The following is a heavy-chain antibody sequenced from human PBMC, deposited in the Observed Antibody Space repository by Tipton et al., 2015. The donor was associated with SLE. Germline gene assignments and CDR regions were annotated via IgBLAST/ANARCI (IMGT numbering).Heavy chain of an antibody. CDR3: ARGVSFDS. CDR2: INYSGTT. J-gene: IGHJ4*02. Sequence: LRLSCSVSGGSIGSYYWSWIRQPPGRGLVWIGYINYSGTTTYNPSLKSRVTISVDPSKNHFSLNLDSVTAADTAVYYCARGVSFDSWGQGTLVTVSS. CDR1: GGSIGSYY. V-gene: IGHV4-59*12.